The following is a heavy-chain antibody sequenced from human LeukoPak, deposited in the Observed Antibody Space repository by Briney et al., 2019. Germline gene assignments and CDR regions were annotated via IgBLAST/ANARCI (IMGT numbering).Heavy chain of an antibody. V-gene: IGHV4-34*01. CDR2: INHSGST. CDR1: GGSFSGYF. D-gene: IGHD3-10*01. J-gene: IGHJ3*02. Sequence: PSETLSLTCAVYGGSFSGYFWSWIRQPPGKGLEWIGEINHSGSTNYNPSLKSRVTISVDTSKNQFSLKLSSVTAADTAVYYCARVPFDQRVDIWGQGTMVTVSS. CDR3: ARVPFDQRVDI.